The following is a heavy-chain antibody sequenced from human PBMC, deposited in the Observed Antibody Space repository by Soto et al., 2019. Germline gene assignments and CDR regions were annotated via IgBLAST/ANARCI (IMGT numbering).Heavy chain of an antibody. J-gene: IGHJ5*01. CDR2: ISAGGDMT. CDR1: GFTLSSYA. CDR3: ARGDRGGSGSPTSPNW. Sequence: DVQLLESGGNLVQPGGSLTLSCSASGFTLSSYAMSWVRQAPGKGLEWVSSISAGGDMTYNSDSVKGRFTISRDNSNNAVFLQMHNLRIEDTALYYCARGDRGGSGSPTSPNW. D-gene: IGHD3-10*01. V-gene: IGHV3-23*01.